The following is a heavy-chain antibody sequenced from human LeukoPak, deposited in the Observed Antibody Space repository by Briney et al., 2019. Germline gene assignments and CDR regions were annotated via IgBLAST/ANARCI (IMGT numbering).Heavy chain of an antibody. Sequence: SETLSLTCTVSGGSISSYYWSWIRQPPGKGLEWIGYIYYSGSTNYNPSLKSRVTISVDTSKNQFSLKLSSVTAADTAVYYCARRASSGYYQGFDYWGQGTLVTVSS. J-gene: IGHJ4*02. CDR3: ARRASSGYYQGFDY. CDR1: GGSISSYY. CDR2: IYYSGST. D-gene: IGHD3-22*01. V-gene: IGHV4-59*08.